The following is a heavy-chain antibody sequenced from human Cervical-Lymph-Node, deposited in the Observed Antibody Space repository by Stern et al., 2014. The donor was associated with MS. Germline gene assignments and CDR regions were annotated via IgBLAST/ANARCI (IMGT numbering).Heavy chain of an antibody. J-gene: IGHJ4*02. CDR2: LYSSGKT. D-gene: IGHD4-17*01. V-gene: IGHV4-4*07. CDR1: GGSISSWY. CDR3: TTGDGAFDF. Sequence: QVQLQESGPGLVKPSETLSLTCIVSGGSISSWYWNWIRQPAGERPEWIGRLYSSGKTNYNPSLKSRVTMSVDLSKNPFSLQLNSVTAADTAVYYCTTGDGAFDFWGQGTLVTASS.